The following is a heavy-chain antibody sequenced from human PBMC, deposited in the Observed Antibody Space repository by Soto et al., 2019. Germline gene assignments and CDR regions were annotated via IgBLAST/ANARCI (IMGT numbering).Heavy chain of an antibody. CDR1: GFTFSNHV. V-gene: IGHV3-48*01. J-gene: IGHJ4*02. D-gene: IGHD4-17*01. CDR2: INRDYNT. CDR3: VNGDYY. Sequence: EEQLVESGGGLVQPGGSLRLSCAASGFTFSNHVMNWVRQAPGWGLEWVSSINRDYNTYYADSVRGRFTISRDNAKDSLYLQMNSLRADDTAGYYCVNGDYYVGQGTLVTVSS.